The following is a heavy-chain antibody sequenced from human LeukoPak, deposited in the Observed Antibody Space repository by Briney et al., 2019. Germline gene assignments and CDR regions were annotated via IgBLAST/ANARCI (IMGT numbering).Heavy chain of an antibody. V-gene: IGHV3-33*08. CDR3: AREDAPTDYYYSSGYFDY. CDR2: IWYDGSNK. D-gene: IGHD3-22*01. J-gene: IGHJ4*02. Sequence: GGSLRLSCAASGFTVSSNYMSWVRQAPGKGLEWVAVIWYDGSNKYYADSVKGRFTISRDNSKDTLYLQMNSLRAEDTAVYYCAREDAPTDYYYSSGYFDYWGQGTLVTVSS. CDR1: GFTVSSNY.